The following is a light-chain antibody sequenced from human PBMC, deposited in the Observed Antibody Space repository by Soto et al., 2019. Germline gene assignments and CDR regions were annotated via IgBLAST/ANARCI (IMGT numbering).Light chain of an antibody. Sequence: QSVLTQPHSVSGSPGQSVTISCTGTSVDVGAYDFVSWYQQHPGKAPKLLIYVVSGRPSGVPHRFSGSKSGNAASLTISGLQAEDEADYYCSSFTTSHTYVLGTGTKVTV. V-gene: IGLV2-11*01. J-gene: IGLJ1*01. CDR3: SSFTTSHTYV. CDR2: VVS. CDR1: SVDVGAYDF.